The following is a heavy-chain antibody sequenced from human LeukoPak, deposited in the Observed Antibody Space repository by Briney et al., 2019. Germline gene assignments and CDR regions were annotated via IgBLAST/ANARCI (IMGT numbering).Heavy chain of an antibody. CDR1: GGSISSYY. CDR3: ARDRRYSYGYDAFDI. J-gene: IGHJ3*02. CDR2: IYYSGST. Sequence: SETLSLTCTVSGGSISSYYWSWIRQPPGKGLEWIGYIYYSGSTNYNPSLKSRVTISVDTSKNQFSLKLSSVTAADTAMYYCARDRRYSYGYDAFDIWGQGTMVTVSS. V-gene: IGHV4-59*12. D-gene: IGHD5-18*01.